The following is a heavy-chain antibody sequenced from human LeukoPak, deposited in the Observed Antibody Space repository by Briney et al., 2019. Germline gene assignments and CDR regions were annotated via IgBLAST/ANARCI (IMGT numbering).Heavy chain of an antibody. D-gene: IGHD2-8*01. J-gene: IGHJ5*02. Sequence: ASVTVSCKASGYTFTDYVIHWVRQAPGQGLECMGWINPKSGASENTEKFQGRFTMTRDTSISTAYMELSRLTYDDTATYYCARDVIMGGSQGWFDPWGQGTLVTVSS. CDR1: GYTFTDYV. CDR3: ARDVIMGGSQGWFDP. V-gene: IGHV1-2*02. CDR2: INPKSGAS.